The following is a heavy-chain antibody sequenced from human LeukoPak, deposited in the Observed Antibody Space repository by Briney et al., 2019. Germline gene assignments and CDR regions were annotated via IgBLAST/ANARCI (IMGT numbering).Heavy chain of an antibody. CDR3: ARGYCSGGSCYDLVR. V-gene: IGHV1-69*13. Sequence: SVKVSCKASGGTFISYAISWVRQAPGQGLEWMGGIIPIFGTANYAQKFQGRVTITADESTSTAYMELSSLRSEDTAVYYCARGYCSGGSCYDLVRWGQGTLVTVSS. CDR2: IIPIFGTA. CDR1: GGTFISYA. D-gene: IGHD2-15*01. J-gene: IGHJ4*02.